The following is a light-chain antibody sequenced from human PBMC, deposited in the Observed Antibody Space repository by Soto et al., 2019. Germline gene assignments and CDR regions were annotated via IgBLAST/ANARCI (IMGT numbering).Light chain of an antibody. CDR1: QSVNSSY. J-gene: IGKJ4*01. Sequence: EIVLTQSPGTLSLSAGESVSLSCRASQSVNSSYLAWYQQKPGQAPRLLIYGASSRATGIPDRFSGSGSGTDFTLTISRLEPEDFAVYYCQQYSNSLALTFGGGTKVDI. CDR3: QQYSNSLALT. V-gene: IGKV3-20*01. CDR2: GAS.